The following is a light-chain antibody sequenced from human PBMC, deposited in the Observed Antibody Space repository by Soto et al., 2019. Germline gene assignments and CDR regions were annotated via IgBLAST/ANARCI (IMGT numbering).Light chain of an antibody. J-gene: IGLJ3*02. Sequence: QSALTQPASVSGSPGQSIAISCTGTSSDVGSYNSVSWYQQHPGKAPKLMIYEGSKRPSGVSDRFSGSKSGITASLTISGLQAEDEADYYCSSYTSISTVVFGGGTKLTVL. CDR2: EGS. V-gene: IGLV2-14*02. CDR3: SSYTSISTVV. CDR1: SSDVGSYNS.